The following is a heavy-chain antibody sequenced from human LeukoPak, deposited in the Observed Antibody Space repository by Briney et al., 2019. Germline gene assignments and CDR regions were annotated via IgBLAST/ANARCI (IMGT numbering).Heavy chain of an antibody. Sequence: GGSLRLSCEVSGLTFSTYWMTWVRQAPGKGLEWVASINQNGREKYYVESVKGRFTISRDKAKDSLYLQMNSLRDEGTAVYYCARSLGDDWGQGTRVTVSS. V-gene: IGHV3-7*01. J-gene: IGHJ4*02. CDR1: GLTFSTYW. CDR2: INQNGREK. D-gene: IGHD1-26*01. CDR3: ARSLGDD.